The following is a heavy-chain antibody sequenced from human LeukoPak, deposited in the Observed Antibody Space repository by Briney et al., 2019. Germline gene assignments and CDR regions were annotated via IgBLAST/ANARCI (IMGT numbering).Heavy chain of an antibody. CDR2: IYHSGST. Sequence: PSETLSLTCAVYGGSFSGYYWGWIRQPPGKGLEWIGSIYHSGSTYYNPSLKSRVTISVDTSKNQFSLKLSSVTAADTAVYYCAGTYVLRYFDWLLSWYYFDYWGQGTLVTVSS. CDR1: GGSFSGYY. J-gene: IGHJ4*02. CDR3: AGTYVLRYFDWLLSWYYFDY. D-gene: IGHD3-9*01. V-gene: IGHV4-38-2*01.